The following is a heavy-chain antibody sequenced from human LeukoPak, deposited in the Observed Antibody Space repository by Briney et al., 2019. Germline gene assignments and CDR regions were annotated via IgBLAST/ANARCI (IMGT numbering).Heavy chain of an antibody. J-gene: IGHJ4*02. Sequence: SQTLSLTCALSGDTVSSNSAAWHWIRQSPSRGLEWLARTYYRSKWYNDYAVSVKSRITINPATSKNQFSLQLNSVTPEDTAVYYCARASWYGSGSYSIFDYWGQGTLATVSS. CDR2: TYYRSKWYN. V-gene: IGHV6-1*01. CDR1: GDTVSSNSAA. D-gene: IGHD3-10*01. CDR3: ARASWYGSGSYSIFDY.